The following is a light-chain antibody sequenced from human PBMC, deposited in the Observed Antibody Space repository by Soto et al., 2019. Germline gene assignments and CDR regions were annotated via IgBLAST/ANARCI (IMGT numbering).Light chain of an antibody. CDR2: GAS. Sequence: EIVLTQSPGTLSLSPGERATLSCRASQSVSSSSLAWYQQKPGQAPRLLIYGASSRATGIPDRFSGSGSGTDFTLTISRLEPEVFAVYYCHQYGSSPQTIGQGTKVEIK. CDR1: QSVSSSS. V-gene: IGKV3-20*01. CDR3: HQYGSSPQT. J-gene: IGKJ1*01.